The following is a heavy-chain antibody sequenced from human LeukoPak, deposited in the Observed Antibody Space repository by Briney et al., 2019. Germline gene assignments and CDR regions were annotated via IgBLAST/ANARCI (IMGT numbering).Heavy chain of an antibody. J-gene: IGHJ6*02. D-gene: IGHD6-19*01. CDR2: ISSSGSTI. CDR3: AGDPYSSGWYEYGMDV. Sequence: GGSLRLSCAASGFTFSDYYMSWIRQAPGKGLEWVSYISSSGSTIYYADSVKGRFTISRDNAKNSLYLQMNSLRAEDTAVYYCAGDPYSSGWYEYGMDVWGQGTTVTVSS. V-gene: IGHV3-11*01. CDR1: GFTFSDYY.